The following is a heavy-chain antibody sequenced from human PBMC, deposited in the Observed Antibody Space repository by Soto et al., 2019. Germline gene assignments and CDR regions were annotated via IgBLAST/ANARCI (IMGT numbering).Heavy chain of an antibody. J-gene: IGHJ6*02. Sequence: EVQVVESGGGLVMPGGSPRLSCAASGFTFSSCSMNWVRQAPGKGLEWVSAISSSSSHTYYADSVKGQFTISRDNAKNSLYLQVNSLRAEDTAVYYCARDRSGSYPPGDGMDVWGQGTTVTVSS. CDR2: ISSSSSHT. V-gene: IGHV3-21*01. CDR3: ARDRSGSYPPGDGMDV. CDR1: GFTFSSCS. D-gene: IGHD3-10*01.